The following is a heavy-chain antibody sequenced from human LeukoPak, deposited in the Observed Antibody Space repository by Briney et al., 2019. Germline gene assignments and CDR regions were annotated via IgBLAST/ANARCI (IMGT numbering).Heavy chain of an antibody. Sequence: PGESLKISCAASGFTFSSYGMHWVRQAPDKGLEWVAVIWYDGSNKYYADSVKGRFTISRDNSKNTLYLQVNSLRAEDTAVYYCAKSSTYSGSLIDYWGQGTLVSVSS. CDR3: AKSSTYSGSLIDY. CDR2: IWYDGSNK. V-gene: IGHV3-33*06. D-gene: IGHD1-26*01. CDR1: GFTFSSYG. J-gene: IGHJ4*02.